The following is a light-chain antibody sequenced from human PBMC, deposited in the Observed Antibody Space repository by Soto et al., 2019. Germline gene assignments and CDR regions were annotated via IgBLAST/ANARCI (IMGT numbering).Light chain of an antibody. J-gene: IGKJ4*01. Sequence: DIQMTQSPSTLSASVGDRVTITCLSSQSISSWLAWYQQKPGKAPKLLIHEASRLETGVPSRFSGSESGTEFTLTISGLHAEDSATYYCQQYTNFPLTFGGGTKVDIK. V-gene: IGKV1-5*01. CDR3: QQYTNFPLT. CDR2: EAS. CDR1: QSISSW.